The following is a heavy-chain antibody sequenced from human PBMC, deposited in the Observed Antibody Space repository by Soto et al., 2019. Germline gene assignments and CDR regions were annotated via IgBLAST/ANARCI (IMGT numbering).Heavy chain of an antibody. CDR3: ARDLLYYDILTGYSYYYYGMDV. Sequence: SETLSLTCTVSGGSISSYYWGWIRQPPGKGLEWIGEIHHSGSTNYNPSFKSRVTISVDTSKNHFSLKLSSVTAADTAVYYCARDLLYYDILTGYSYYYYGMDVWGQGTTVTVSS. D-gene: IGHD3-9*01. J-gene: IGHJ6*02. CDR1: GGSISSYY. CDR2: IHHSGST. V-gene: IGHV4-59*01.